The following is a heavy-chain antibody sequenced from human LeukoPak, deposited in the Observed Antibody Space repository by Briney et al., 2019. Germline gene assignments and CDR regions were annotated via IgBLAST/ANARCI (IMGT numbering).Heavy chain of an antibody. CDR1: GFTFSSYS. V-gene: IGHV3-21*01. CDR3: ARDQFNYFDY. CDR2: ISSSSSYI. J-gene: IGHJ4*02. Sequence: GGSLRLSCAASGFTFSSYSMNWVRQAPGKGLEWVSSISSSSSYIYYADSVKGRFTIPRDNAKNSLYLQMNSLRAEDTAVYYCARDQFNYFDYWGQGTLVTVSS.